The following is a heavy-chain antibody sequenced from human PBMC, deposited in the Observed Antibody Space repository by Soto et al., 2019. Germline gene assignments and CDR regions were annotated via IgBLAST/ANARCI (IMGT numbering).Heavy chain of an antibody. CDR1: GGTFSSYA. CDR3: ARRAPGTNPESYYFAY. Sequence: QVKLVQSGSEVKKPGSSVNCSCKASGGTFSSYAISCVRHAPAQGLEWMGGNIPIFGTANYAQKVQSRVTITADESTGTASMELSSLRSEDTAVYYCARRAPGTNPESYYFAYCGQGTLVAVSS. V-gene: IGHV1-69*01. J-gene: IGHJ4*02. D-gene: IGHD1-7*01. CDR2: NIPIFGTA.